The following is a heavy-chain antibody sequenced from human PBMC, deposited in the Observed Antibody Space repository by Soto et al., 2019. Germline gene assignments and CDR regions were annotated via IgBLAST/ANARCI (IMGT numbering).Heavy chain of an antibody. Sequence: EVQLVESGGGLVQPGGSLRLSCAASGFTFSTYDMNWVRQAPGKALEWVSYISSSSSTMDYADSVKGRFTISRDNAKNSLYLQMNSLRDADTAVYYCARDRALVVPTCPIGFDCWGQGTLVTVSS. CDR1: GFTFSTYD. D-gene: IGHD2-8*02. CDR2: ISSSSSTM. V-gene: IGHV3-48*02. CDR3: ARDRALVVPTCPIGFDC. J-gene: IGHJ4*02.